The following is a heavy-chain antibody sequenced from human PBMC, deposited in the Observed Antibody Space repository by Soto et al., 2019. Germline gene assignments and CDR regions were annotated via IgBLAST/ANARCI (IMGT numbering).Heavy chain of an antibody. Sequence: QVQLVESGGGVVQPGRSLRLSCAASGFTFGSYGMHWVRQAPGKGLEWVAVIWYDGSNKYYADSVKGRFTISRDNSKNTLYLQMNSLRAEDTAVYYCAREAYDSSGYYSGGWYFDLWGRGTLVTVSS. D-gene: IGHD3-22*01. CDR3: AREAYDSSGYYSGGWYFDL. J-gene: IGHJ2*01. V-gene: IGHV3-33*01. CDR2: IWYDGSNK. CDR1: GFTFGSYG.